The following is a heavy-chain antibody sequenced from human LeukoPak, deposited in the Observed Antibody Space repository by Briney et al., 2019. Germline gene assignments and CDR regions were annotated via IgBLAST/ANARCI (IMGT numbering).Heavy chain of an antibody. CDR3: AREGYWDYYDSSGYLYYFDY. J-gene: IGHJ4*02. Sequence: ASVKVSCKASGYTFTGYYMHWVRPAPGQGLEGMGWINPNSGGTNYAQKFQGWVTMTRDTSISTAYMELSRLRSDDTAVYYCAREGYWDYYDSSGYLYYFDYWGQGTLVTVSS. CDR1: GYTFTGYY. D-gene: IGHD3-22*01. V-gene: IGHV1-2*04. CDR2: INPNSGGT.